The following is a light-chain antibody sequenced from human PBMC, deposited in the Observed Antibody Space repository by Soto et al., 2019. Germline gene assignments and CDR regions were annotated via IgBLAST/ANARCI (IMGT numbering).Light chain of an antibody. V-gene: IGKV1-8*01. Sequence: AIRITHSSFSLSSSTGDRVTITCRASQGISSYLAWYQQKPGKAPKLLIYAASTLQSGVPSRFSGSGSGTDFTLTISCLQSEDFATYYCQQYYSYPRTLGQGTKVDI. CDR2: AAS. CDR1: QGISSY. J-gene: IGKJ1*01. CDR3: QQYYSYPRT.